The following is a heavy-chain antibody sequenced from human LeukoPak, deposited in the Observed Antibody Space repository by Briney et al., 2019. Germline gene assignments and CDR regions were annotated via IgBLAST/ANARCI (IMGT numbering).Heavy chain of an antibody. V-gene: IGHV1-18*01. CDR2: ISAYNGNT. CDR3: ARGREVAVKFSSFDY. Sequence: ASVKVSCKASGYTFTSYGISWVRQAPGQGLEWMGWISAYNGNTNYAQKLQGRVTMTTDTSTSTAYMELRSLRSDDTAVYYCARGREVAVKFSSFDYWGQGTLVTVSS. D-gene: IGHD6-19*01. J-gene: IGHJ4*02. CDR1: GYTFTSYG.